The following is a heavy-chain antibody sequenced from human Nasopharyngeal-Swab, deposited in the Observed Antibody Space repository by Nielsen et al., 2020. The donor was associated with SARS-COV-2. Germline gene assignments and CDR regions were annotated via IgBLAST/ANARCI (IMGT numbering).Heavy chain of an antibody. J-gene: IGHJ4*02. CDR2: IYSGGST. CDR3: ARDLSKLRFDY. CDR1: GFTVSSNY. V-gene: IGHV3-66*01. D-gene: IGHD4-11*01. Sequence: GESLKISCAASGFTVSSNYMSWVRQAPGKGLELVSVIYSGGSTYYADSVKGRFTISRDNSKNTLYLQMNSLRAEDTAVYYCARDLSKLRFDYWGQGNLVTVSS.